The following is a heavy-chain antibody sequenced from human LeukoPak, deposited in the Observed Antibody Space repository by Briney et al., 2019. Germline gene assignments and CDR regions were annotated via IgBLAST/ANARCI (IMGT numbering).Heavy chain of an antibody. CDR3: AREWGPAAMAHTLN. Sequence: GGSLRLSCAASGFTFSTYAMYWVRQAPGKGLEWVSGISASGNNTYYAVSVKGRFTISRDNSKSTLYVQMNSLRAEDTAVYYCAREWGPAAMAHTLNWGQGTLVTVSS. J-gene: IGHJ4*02. V-gene: IGHV3-23*01. D-gene: IGHD2-2*01. CDR1: GFTFSTYA. CDR2: ISASGNNT.